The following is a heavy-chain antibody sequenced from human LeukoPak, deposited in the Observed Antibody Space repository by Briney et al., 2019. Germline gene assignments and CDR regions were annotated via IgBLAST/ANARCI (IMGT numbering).Heavy chain of an antibody. CDR2: INPNSGGT. CDR3: AESGTTDMAYYYGMDV. D-gene: IGHD4-17*01. CDR1: GYTFTGYY. V-gene: IGHV1-2*02. J-gene: IGHJ6*02. Sequence: ASVKVSCKASGYTFTGYYMHWVRQAPGQGLEWMGWINPNSGGTNYAQKFQGRVTMTRDASISTAYMELSRLRSDDTAVYYCAESGTTDMAYYYGMDVWGQGTTVTVSS.